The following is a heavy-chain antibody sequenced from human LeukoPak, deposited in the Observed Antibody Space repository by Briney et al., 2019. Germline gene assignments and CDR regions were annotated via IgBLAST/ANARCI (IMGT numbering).Heavy chain of an antibody. D-gene: IGHD6-6*01. CDR3: ARDFAPLSGLAARPAYNWFDP. J-gene: IGHJ5*02. Sequence: KPSETLSLTCTVSGGSISSYYWSWIRQPPGKGLEWIGYIYYSGSTNYNPSLKSRVTISVDTSKNQLSLKLTSVTAADTAVYYCARDFAPLSGLAARPAYNWFDPWGQGTLVTVSS. V-gene: IGHV4-59*01. CDR1: GGSISSYY. CDR2: IYYSGST.